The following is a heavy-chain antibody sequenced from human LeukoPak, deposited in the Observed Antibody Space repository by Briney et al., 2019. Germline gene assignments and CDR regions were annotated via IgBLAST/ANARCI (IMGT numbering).Heavy chain of an antibody. J-gene: IGHJ4*02. CDR3: AKGTSKTTVTTNNDY. D-gene: IGHD4-17*01. Sequence: PGGSLRLSCAASGFTVSSNYMSWVRQAPRKGLEWVSVIYSGGSTYYADSVKGRFTISRDNSKNTLYLQMNSLRAEDTAVYYCAKGTSKTTVTTNNDYWGQGTLVTVSS. CDR2: IYSGGST. V-gene: IGHV3-53*01. CDR1: GFTVSSNY.